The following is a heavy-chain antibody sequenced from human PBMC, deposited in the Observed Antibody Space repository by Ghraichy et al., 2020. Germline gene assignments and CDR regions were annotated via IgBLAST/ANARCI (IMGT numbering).Heavy chain of an antibody. CDR3: ARHARRGGEPMDFDY. Sequence: GGSLNISCKGSGYSFTSYWIGWVRQMPGKGLEWMGIIYPGDSDTRYSPSFQGQVTISADKSISTAYLQWSSLKASDTAMYYCARHARRGGEPMDFDYWGQGTLVTVSS. V-gene: IGHV5-51*01. CDR1: GYSFTSYW. CDR2: IYPGDSDT. J-gene: IGHJ4*02. D-gene: IGHD3-10*01.